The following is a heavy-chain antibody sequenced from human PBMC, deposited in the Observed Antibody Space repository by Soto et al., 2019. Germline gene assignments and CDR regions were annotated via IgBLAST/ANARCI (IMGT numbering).Heavy chain of an antibody. CDR3: AREMGYCSSTSCYTEAHGMDV. V-gene: IGHV3-30-3*01. CDR1: GFTFSSYA. D-gene: IGHD2-2*02. J-gene: IGHJ6*02. CDR2: ISYDGSNK. Sequence: LSLSCAASGFTFSSYAMYWVRQAPGKGLEWVAVISYDGSNKYYADSVKGRFTISRDNSKNTLYLQMNSLRAEDTAVYYCAREMGYCSSTSCYTEAHGMDVWGQGTTVTVSS.